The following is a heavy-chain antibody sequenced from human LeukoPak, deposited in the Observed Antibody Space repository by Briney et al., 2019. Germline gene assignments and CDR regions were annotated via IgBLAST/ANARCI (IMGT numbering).Heavy chain of an antibody. Sequence: SETLSLTCAVYGGSFGGYYWSWIRQPPGKGLEWIGEINHSGSTNYNPSLKSRVTISVDTSKNQFSLKLSSVTAADTAVYYCASYYYDSSGLDYWGQGTLVTVSS. V-gene: IGHV4-34*01. CDR3: ASYYYDSSGLDY. J-gene: IGHJ4*02. CDR2: INHSGST. CDR1: GGSFGGYY. D-gene: IGHD3-22*01.